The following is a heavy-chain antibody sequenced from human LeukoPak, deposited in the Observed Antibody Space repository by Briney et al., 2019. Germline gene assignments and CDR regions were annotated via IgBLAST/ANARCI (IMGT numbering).Heavy chain of an antibody. CDR1: GFIFSSYG. J-gene: IGHJ5*02. CDR2: IRYDGINK. CDR3: ASGITGT. D-gene: IGHD1-20*01. V-gene: IGHV3-30*02. Sequence: PGGSLRLSCAASGFIFSSYGMHWVRQAPGKGLEWVSFIRYDGINKYYADSVKGRFTISRDNSKNTLYLQMNSLRAEDTAVYYCASGITGTWGQGTLVTVSS.